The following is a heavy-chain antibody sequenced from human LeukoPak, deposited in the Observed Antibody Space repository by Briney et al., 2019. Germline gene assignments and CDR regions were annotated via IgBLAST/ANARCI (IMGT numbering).Heavy chain of an antibody. J-gene: IGHJ4*02. CDR3: AKDPIPYSSGLYHFDY. CDR2: IYSGGST. Sequence: PGGSLRLSCAASGFTVSSNYMSWVRQAPGKGLEWVSVIYSGGSTYYADSVKGRFTISRDNSKNTLYLQMNSLRAEDTAVYYCAKDPIPYSSGLYHFDYWGQGTLVTVSS. CDR1: GFTVSSNY. V-gene: IGHV3-53*05. D-gene: IGHD6-19*01.